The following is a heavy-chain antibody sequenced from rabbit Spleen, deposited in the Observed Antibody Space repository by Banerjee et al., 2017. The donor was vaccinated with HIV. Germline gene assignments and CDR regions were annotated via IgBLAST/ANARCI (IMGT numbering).Heavy chain of an antibody. Sequence: QEQLVESGGSLVKPEGSLTLTCKASGFDLSNYDMCWVRQAPGKGLEWIACIYTGTVSDRTYYASWTKGRFTISKASSTPVTLQMTSLTGADTTTYFCATGNYGGPIIAGDFPDVFDNWGPGTLVTVS. J-gene: IGHJ2*01. D-gene: IGHD2-1*01. CDR2: IYTGTVSDRT. CDR3: ATGNYGGPIIAGDFPDVFDN. V-gene: IGHV1S45*01. CDR1: GFDLSNYD.